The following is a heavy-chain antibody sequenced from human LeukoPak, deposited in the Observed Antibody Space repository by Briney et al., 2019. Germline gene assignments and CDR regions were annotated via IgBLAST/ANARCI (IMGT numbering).Heavy chain of an antibody. Sequence: PGGSLRLSCAASGFTVSSNYMSWVRQAPGKGLEWVSVIYSGGSTNYADSVKGRFTISRDNSKNTLYLQMNSLRAEDTAVYYCEVWVAAADFDLWGQGTMVTVSS. CDR2: IYSGGST. V-gene: IGHV3-66*01. CDR3: EVWVAAADFDL. D-gene: IGHD2-15*01. CDR1: GFTVSSNY. J-gene: IGHJ3*01.